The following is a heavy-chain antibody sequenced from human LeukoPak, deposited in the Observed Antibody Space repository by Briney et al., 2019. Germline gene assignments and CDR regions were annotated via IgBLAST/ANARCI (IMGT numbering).Heavy chain of an antibody. CDR1: GDTFGSYA. CDR2: TIPILGIA. D-gene: IGHD3-22*01. V-gene: IGHV1-69*04. Sequence: ASVKVSCKAPGDTFGSYAISWVRQAHGQGLEWMGRTIPILGIAKYAQKFQGRLTITADTSTSTAYMQLTDLRSDDTAVYYCASPFLLPFDYWGRGTLVTVSS. CDR3: ASPFLLPFDY. J-gene: IGHJ4*02.